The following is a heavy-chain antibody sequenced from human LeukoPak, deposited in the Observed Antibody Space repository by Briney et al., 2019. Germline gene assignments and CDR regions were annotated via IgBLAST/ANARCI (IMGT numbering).Heavy chain of an antibody. CDR2: IKEDGSEK. J-gene: IGHJ4*02. D-gene: IGHD3/OR15-3a*01. Sequence: GGSLRLSCGIPGFTFSSYWMSWVRQAPGKGLEWVANIKEDGSEKYYVDSVKGRFTISRDNAKNSLYLQMNSLRAEDTAVYYCARDEDWSHGYWGQGTLVTVSS. CDR1: GFTFSSYW. V-gene: IGHV3-7*04. CDR3: ARDEDWSHGY.